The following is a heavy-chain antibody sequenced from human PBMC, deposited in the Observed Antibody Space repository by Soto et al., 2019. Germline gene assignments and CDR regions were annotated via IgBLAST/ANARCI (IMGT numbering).Heavy chain of an antibody. J-gene: IGHJ6*02. CDR2: IVSGGSK. D-gene: IGHD3-9*01. CDR3: ALAPRRLMGLNSTGCPNSSDLVV. CDR1: GLTLSDYS. V-gene: IGHV3-48*01. Sequence: DVQLVESGGGLVQPGGSLRLACGASGLTLSDYSLVWVRQAQGKGLEWVSHIVSGGSKDYTDSVRGRFTISRDDAKNSLYLPMSLVRIEDTAVSYCALAPRRLMGLNSTGCPNSSDLVVWGSGTRVGFSS.